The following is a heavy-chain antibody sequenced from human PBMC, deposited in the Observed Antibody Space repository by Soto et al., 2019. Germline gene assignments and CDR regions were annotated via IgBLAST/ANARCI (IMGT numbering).Heavy chain of an antibody. J-gene: IGHJ4*02. V-gene: IGHV4-61*08. D-gene: IGHD5-18*01. CDR2: IYYICST. CDR1: GGSISSGGYY. CDR3: ARTLYSYGPRFDY. Sequence: SETLSLTCTVSGGSISSGGYYWSWIRQHPGKGLELIGYIYYICSTYYNPSLKIRVTISVDTSKNQFSLKLSSVTAADTAVYYCARTLYSYGPRFDYWGQGTLVTVSS.